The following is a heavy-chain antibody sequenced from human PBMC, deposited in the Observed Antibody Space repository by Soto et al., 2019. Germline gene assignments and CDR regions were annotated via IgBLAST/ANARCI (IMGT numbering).Heavy chain of an antibody. J-gene: IGHJ4*02. V-gene: IGHV1-2*02. D-gene: IGHD3-16*01. CDR3: ARRWASFDY. CDR1: GYTFSDYY. Sequence: QVELVQSGAEMKKPGASVKVCCEASGYTFSDYYMHWVRQAPGQGLEWMGWINPNSGGTNYAQKFQGRVTMTRDTSSGTAYMELSRLTSDDTAVYYCARRWASFDYWGQGTLVTVSS. CDR2: INPNSGGT.